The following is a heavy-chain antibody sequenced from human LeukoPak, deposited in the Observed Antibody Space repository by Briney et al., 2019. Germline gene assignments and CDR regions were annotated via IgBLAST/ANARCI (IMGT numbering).Heavy chain of an antibody. Sequence: QPGGSLRLSCAASGFPFDDYDMHWVRHAPGKALEWVSGISWNSGSIGYADSVKGRFTIARDNAKNSLYLQMNSLRAEDTGLYYCAKDLTVDYYDSSGYGGGEFDCWGQGTLVTVSS. D-gene: IGHD3-22*01. J-gene: IGHJ4*02. CDR3: AKDLTVDYYDSSGYGGGEFDC. CDR1: GFPFDDYD. V-gene: IGHV3-9*01. CDR2: ISWNSGSI.